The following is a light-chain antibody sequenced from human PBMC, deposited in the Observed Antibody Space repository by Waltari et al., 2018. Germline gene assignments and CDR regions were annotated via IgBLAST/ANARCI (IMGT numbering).Light chain of an antibody. CDR2: GAS. CDR3: QQYSKWPLT. V-gene: IGKV3-15*01. Sequence: EIVLTQSPATLSLSSGERATLPCRAGQSVSNSLAWYQQKPGQALRLLIYGASSRATGIPDRFSGSGSGTDFTLTITSLEPEDFAVYYCQQYSKWPLTFGGGTKVEIK. J-gene: IGKJ4*01. CDR1: QSVSNS.